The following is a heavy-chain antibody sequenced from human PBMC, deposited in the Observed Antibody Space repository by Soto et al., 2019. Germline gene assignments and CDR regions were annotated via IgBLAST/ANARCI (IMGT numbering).Heavy chain of an antibody. D-gene: IGHD3-9*01. CDR3: AREVSDILTGYYTYYFDY. V-gene: IGHV4-38-2*02. Sequence: PSETLSLTCAVSGYSISSGYYWGWIRQPPGKGLEWIGSIYHSGSTYYNPSLKSRVTISVDTSKNQFSLKLSSVTAAGTAVYYCAREVSDILTGYYTYYFDYWGQGTLVTVSS. CDR1: GYSISSGYY. CDR2: IYHSGST. J-gene: IGHJ4*02.